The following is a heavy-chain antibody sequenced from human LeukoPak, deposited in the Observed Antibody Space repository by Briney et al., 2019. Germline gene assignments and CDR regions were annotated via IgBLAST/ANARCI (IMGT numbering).Heavy chain of an antibody. CDR1: GFTFSSYG. CDR3: AKAVPVTNDY. V-gene: IGHV3-30*18. D-gene: IGHD4-17*01. CDR2: ISYDGSNK. J-gene: IGHJ4*02. Sequence: TGGSLRLSCAASGFTFSSYGMHWVRQAPGKGLEWVAVISYDGSNKYYADSVKGRFTISRDNFKNTLYLQMNSLRAEDTAVYYCAKAVPVTNDYWGQGTLVTVSS.